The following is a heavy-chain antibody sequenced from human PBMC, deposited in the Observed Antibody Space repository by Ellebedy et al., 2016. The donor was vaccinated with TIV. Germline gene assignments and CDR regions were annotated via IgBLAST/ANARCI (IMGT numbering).Heavy chain of an antibody. Sequence: AASVKVSCKASGYTFTSHGISWVRQTPGQGLEWMGWINTYNGDTEYAQKVQGSVTMTTDTSTSTAYVDLKSLISADTAVYYCARVPLAMVRGGFYYYGMDVWGQGTTVTVSS. J-gene: IGHJ6*02. CDR2: INTYNGDT. CDR3: ARVPLAMVRGGFYYYGMDV. CDR1: GYTFTSHG. V-gene: IGHV1-18*01. D-gene: IGHD3-10*01.